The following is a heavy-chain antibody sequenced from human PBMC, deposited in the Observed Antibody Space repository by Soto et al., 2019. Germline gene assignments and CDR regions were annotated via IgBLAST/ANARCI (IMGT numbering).Heavy chain of an antibody. CDR1: GYTFTSYG. Sequence: QVHLVQSGAEVKKPGASVKVSCKGSGYTFTSYGITWVQQAHGKGLEWMGWISAHNGNTDYAQKLQGRVTVTRDTSTSTAYMELRSLRSDDTAVYYCARGRYGDYWGQGALVTVSS. D-gene: IGHD1-1*01. CDR3: ARGRYGDY. J-gene: IGHJ4*02. V-gene: IGHV1-18*01. CDR2: ISAHNGNT.